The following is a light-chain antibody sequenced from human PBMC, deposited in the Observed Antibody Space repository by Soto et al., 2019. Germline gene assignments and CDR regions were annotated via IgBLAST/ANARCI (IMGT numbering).Light chain of an antibody. CDR2: DAS. V-gene: IGKV3-11*01. CDR1: QSVSSY. CDR3: QQYNNWPLT. J-gene: IGKJ4*01. Sequence: IVLTHSPATLSLSPGARATLSCRASQSVSSYLAWYQQEPGQAPRLLIYDASNRATGIPARFSGSGSGTDFTLTISSLEPEDFAVYYCQQYNNWPLTFGGGTKVDIK.